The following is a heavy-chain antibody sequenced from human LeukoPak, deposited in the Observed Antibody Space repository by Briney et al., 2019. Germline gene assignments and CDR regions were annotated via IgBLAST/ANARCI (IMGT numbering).Heavy chain of an antibody. V-gene: IGHV3-23*01. D-gene: IGHD2-21*01. Sequence: GGSLRLSCAASGFTFSDYAMNWVRQAPGRGLEWVAHVAGRGGATYYADSVKGRFTISRDNSKNTLYLQMSSLRAEDMAVYYCAKDAIAYIGVYDAFDVWGQGTMVTVSS. J-gene: IGHJ3*01. CDR1: GFTFSDYA. CDR2: VAGRGGAT. CDR3: AKDAIAYIGVYDAFDV.